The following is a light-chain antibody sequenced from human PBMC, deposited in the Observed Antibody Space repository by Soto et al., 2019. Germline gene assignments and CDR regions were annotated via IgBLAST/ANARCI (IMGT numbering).Light chain of an antibody. CDR2: DAS. CDR3: QQYGSSGT. J-gene: IGKJ1*01. CDR1: QAISNN. V-gene: IGKV3-15*01. Sequence: RVMTQSLVTLSVSPGERVTLSCRASQAISNNLAWYQQKPGQAPRLLIFDASTRATGIPARFSGSGSGTDFTLTISRLEPEDFAVYYCQQYGSSGTFGQGTKVDI.